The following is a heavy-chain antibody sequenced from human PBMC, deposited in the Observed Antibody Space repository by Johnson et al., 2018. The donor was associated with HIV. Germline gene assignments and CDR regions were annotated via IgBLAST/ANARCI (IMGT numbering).Heavy chain of an antibody. CDR3: ARDFMYAFDI. CDR1: GFTFSNYP. CDR2: ISYDGSNK. D-gene: IGHD3-10*02. J-gene: IGHJ3*02. Sequence: QVQLVESGGGVVQPGRSLRLSCAASGFTFSNYPMNWVRQAPGKGLEWVALISYDGSNKYYADSVKGRFTISRDNSKNTLYLQMNSLRAEDTAVYYCARDFMYAFDIWGQGTMVTVSS. V-gene: IGHV3-30*04.